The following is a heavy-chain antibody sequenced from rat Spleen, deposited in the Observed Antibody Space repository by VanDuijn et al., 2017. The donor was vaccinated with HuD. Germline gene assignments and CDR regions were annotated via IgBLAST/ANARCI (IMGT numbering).Heavy chain of an antibody. CDR1: GFTFTNHH. CDR3: VRGYYFDC. Sequence: EVQLVESGGGLVQPGRSMKLSCVVSGFTFTNHHMAWVRQAPTKGLERVASISTGGGNTYYRDSVKGRFTISRDNAKITLYLQMDSLRSEDTATYYCVRGYYFDCWGQGVMVTVSS. CDR2: ISTGGGNT. V-gene: IGHV5-25*01. J-gene: IGHJ2*01.